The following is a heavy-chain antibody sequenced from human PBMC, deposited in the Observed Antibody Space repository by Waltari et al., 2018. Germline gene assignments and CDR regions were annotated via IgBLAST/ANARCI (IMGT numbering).Heavy chain of an antibody. Sequence: EVQLVESGGGLVQPGTSLRLHCVASGFIFDDYVMHWVRQAPGKGLEWVSGINWNIGSIAYADSVKGRFIISRDNAKNSLYLQLNSLRPEDTALYYCAKGGKYASGWAYFDYWGQGTLVTVSS. D-gene: IGHD6-19*01. V-gene: IGHV3-9*01. J-gene: IGHJ4*02. CDR2: INWNIGSI. CDR3: AKGGKYASGWAYFDY. CDR1: GFIFDDYV.